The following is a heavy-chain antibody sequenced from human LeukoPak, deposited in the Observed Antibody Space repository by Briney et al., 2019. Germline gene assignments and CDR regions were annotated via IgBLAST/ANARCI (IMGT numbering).Heavy chain of an antibody. V-gene: IGHV4-34*01. CDR2: INHSGST. D-gene: IGHD2-15*01. Sequence: SETLSLTCAVYGGSFSGYYWSWIRQPPGKGLEWIGEINHSGSTNYNPSPKSRVTISVDTSKNQFSLKLSSVTAADTAVYYCARRSRSCSGGSCYSGYYYYYMDVWGKGTTVTISS. CDR3: ARRSRSCSGGSCYSGYYYYYMDV. CDR1: GGSFSGYY. J-gene: IGHJ6*03.